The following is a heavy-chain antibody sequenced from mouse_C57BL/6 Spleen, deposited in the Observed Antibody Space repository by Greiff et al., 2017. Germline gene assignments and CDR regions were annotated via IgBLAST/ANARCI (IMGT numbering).Heavy chain of an antibody. J-gene: IGHJ2*01. V-gene: IGHV1-52*01. CDR1: GYTFTSYW. CDR3: ARGGYGYYFDY. D-gene: IGHD2-2*01. CDR2: IDPADSET. Sequence: QVQLKQPGAELVRPGSSVKLSCKASGYTFTSYWMHWVKPRPIQGLEWIGNIDPADSETHYNQKFKDKATLTVDKSSSTAYMQLSSLTSEDASVYYCARGGYGYYFDYWGQGTTLTVSS.